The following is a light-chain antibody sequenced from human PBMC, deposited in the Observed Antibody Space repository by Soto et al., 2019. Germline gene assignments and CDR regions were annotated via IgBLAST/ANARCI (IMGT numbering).Light chain of an antibody. J-gene: IGKJ1*01. Sequence: EIVLTQSPATLSSFPGDRVTLSCRASQYINTRLAWYQHRPGQAPGLLIYQTSIRAAGIPARFSASGSGTDSTLTISDVQPEDFELYYCHQRQIWDRAFGKGTEVDI. CDR2: QTS. V-gene: IGKV3D-11*01. CDR1: QYINTR. CDR3: HQRQIWDRA.